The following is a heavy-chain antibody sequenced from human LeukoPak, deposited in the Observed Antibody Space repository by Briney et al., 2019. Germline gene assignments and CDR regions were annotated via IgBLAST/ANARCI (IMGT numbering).Heavy chain of an antibody. CDR1: GFTVSSNY. D-gene: IGHD3-22*01. J-gene: IGHJ4*02. Sequence: GGSLRLSCAASGFTVSSNYMSWVRQAPGKGLEWVSVIYSGGSTYYADSVKGRFTISRDNSKNTLYLQMNSLRAEDTAVYYCARGSTDYYDSSGFFDYWGQGTLVTVSS. CDR2: IYSGGST. CDR3: ARGSTDYYDSSGFFDY. V-gene: IGHV3-53*01.